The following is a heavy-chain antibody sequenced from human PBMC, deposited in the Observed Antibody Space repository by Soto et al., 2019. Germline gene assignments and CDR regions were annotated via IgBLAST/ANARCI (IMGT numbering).Heavy chain of an antibody. CDR2: ISGSGGST. Sequence: PGGSLRLSCAASGFTFSSYAMIWVRQAPGKGLEWVSAISGSGGSTYYADSVKGRFTINPDTSKNQFSLQLNSVTPEDTAVYYCARDSKQLERRSGFDYWGQGTLVTVSS. CDR1: GFTFSSYA. J-gene: IGHJ4*02. D-gene: IGHD1-1*01. CDR3: ARDSKQLERRSGFDY. V-gene: IGHV3-23*01.